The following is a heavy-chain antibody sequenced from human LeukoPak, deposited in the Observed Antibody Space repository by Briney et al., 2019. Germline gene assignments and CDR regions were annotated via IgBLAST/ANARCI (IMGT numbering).Heavy chain of an antibody. J-gene: IGHJ5*02. CDR3: ARNLLGRYCSSTSCHNWFDP. CDR1: GGSISSYH. D-gene: IGHD2-2*01. Sequence: SETLSLTCTVSGGSISSYHWSWIRQPPGKGLEWIGYIYYSGSTNYNPSLKSRVTISVDTSKNQFSLKLSSVTAADTAVYYCARNLLGRYCSSTSCHNWFDPWGQGTLVTVSS. V-gene: IGHV4-59*01. CDR2: IYYSGST.